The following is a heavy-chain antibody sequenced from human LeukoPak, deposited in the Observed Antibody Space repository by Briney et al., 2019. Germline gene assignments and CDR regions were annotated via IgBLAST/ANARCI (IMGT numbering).Heavy chain of an antibody. D-gene: IGHD5-24*01. CDR3: AREVEMATIDY. Sequence: ASVKVSCKASGYTFTVFYMHWVRQAPGQGLEWMGWINPNSGGTNYAQQFLGRVTMTRDTSISTAYMELSRLRPDDTAVYYCAREVEMATIDYWGQGTLVTVSS. CDR2: INPNSGGT. J-gene: IGHJ4*02. CDR1: GYTFTVFY. V-gene: IGHV1-2*02.